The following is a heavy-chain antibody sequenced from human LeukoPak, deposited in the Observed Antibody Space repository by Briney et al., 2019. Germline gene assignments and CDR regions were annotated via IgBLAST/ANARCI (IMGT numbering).Heavy chain of an antibody. CDR2: IIPIFGTA. CDR3: ARVLGSGWDY. V-gene: IGHV1-69*06. J-gene: IGHJ4*02. CDR1: GGTFSSYA. D-gene: IGHD6-19*01. Sequence: SVKVSCKASGGTFSSYAISRVRQAPGQGLEWMGRIIPIFGTANYAQKFQGRVTITADKSTSTAYMELSSLRSEDTAVYYCARVLGSGWDYWGQGALVTVSS.